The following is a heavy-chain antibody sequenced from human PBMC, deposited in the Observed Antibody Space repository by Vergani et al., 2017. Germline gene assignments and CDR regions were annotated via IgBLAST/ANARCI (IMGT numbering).Heavy chain of an antibody. CDR2: INPSGCST. CDR3: ASVDKGIAVAKRPYYYYDGMDG. Sequence: QVPLVQSGAEVKKPGASVKVSCKASGYPFTSYYMHWVRQAPGQGLEWMGIINPSGCSTSYAQKFQGRVTMTRDTSTSTVYMELSSLRSEDTAVYYCASVDKGIAVAKRPYYYYDGMDGWGEGTTVTVSS. CDR1: GYPFTSYY. J-gene: IGHJ6*04. V-gene: IGHV1-46*03. D-gene: IGHD6-19*01.